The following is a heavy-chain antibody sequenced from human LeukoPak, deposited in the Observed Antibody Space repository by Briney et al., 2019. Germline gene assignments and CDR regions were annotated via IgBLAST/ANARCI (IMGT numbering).Heavy chain of an antibody. CDR3: AREKVVGAKVYFDY. Sequence: GGSLRLSCAASGFTFSSYWMSWVRQAPGKGLEWVANIKQDGSEKYYVDSVKGRFTISRDNAKNSLYLQMNSLRAEDTAVYYCAREKVVGAKVYFDYWGQGTLVTVSP. V-gene: IGHV3-7*03. D-gene: IGHD1-26*01. CDR2: IKQDGSEK. J-gene: IGHJ4*02. CDR1: GFTFSSYW.